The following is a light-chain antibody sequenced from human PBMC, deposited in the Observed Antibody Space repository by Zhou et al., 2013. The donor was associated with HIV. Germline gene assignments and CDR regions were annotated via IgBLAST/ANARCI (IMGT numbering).Light chain of an antibody. V-gene: IGKV3-20*01. CDR1: QSVTSTY. Sequence: IVLTQSPGTLSLSPGERATLSCRASQSVTSTYLAWYQQKPGQAPRLLIYGASSRATGIPDRFSGSGSGSDFTLSINRLEPEDFAVYYCQHYGGSPLWTFGQGDQGGNQT. CDR2: GAS. CDR3: QHYGGSPLWT. J-gene: IGKJ1*01.